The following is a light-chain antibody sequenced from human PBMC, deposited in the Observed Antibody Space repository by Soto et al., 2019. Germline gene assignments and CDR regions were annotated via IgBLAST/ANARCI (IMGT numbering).Light chain of an antibody. Sequence: DIQMTQSPSTLSASVGDRVTITCRASLSISGRLAWYQQKPGKAPKLLMFDASNLDNGVPSRFGGSGSGTEFILTISSLQPEDFATYYCQQYDSYAITFGQGTRLEIK. J-gene: IGKJ5*01. V-gene: IGKV1-5*01. CDR3: QQYDSYAIT. CDR2: DAS. CDR1: LSISGR.